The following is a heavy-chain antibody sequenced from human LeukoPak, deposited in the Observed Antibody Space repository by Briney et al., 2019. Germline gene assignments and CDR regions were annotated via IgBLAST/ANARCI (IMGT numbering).Heavy chain of an antibody. CDR3: ARVVGATEIRSNFFDY. CDR2: ISAYNGNT. CDR1: GYTFTSYG. D-gene: IGHD1-26*01. J-gene: IGHJ4*02. V-gene: IGHV1-18*01. Sequence: ASVKVSCKASGYTFTSYGISWVRQAPGQGLEWMGWISAYNGNTNYAQKLQGRVTMTTDTSTSTAYIELRSLRSDDTAVYYCARVVGATEIRSNFFDYWGQGTLVTVSS.